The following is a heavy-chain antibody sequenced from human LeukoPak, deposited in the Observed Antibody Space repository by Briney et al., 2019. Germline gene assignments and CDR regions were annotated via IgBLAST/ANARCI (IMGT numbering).Heavy chain of an antibody. J-gene: IGHJ4*02. Sequence: ASVKVSCKASGYTFTSYGISWVRQAPGQGLEWMGWISTYNDNTRYAQKLQGRVTMTTDTSMSTAYMELRSLRSDDTAIYYCARRLYCSGGSCYSGGDYWGQGTLVTVSS. CDR2: ISTYNDNT. V-gene: IGHV1-18*01. D-gene: IGHD2-15*01. CDR1: GYTFTSYG. CDR3: ARRLYCSGGSCYSGGDY.